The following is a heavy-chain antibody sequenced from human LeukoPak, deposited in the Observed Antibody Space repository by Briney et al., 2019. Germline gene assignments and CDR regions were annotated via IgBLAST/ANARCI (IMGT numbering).Heavy chain of an antibody. CDR2: ISYDGSNK. CDR3: AKGGQITIFVPLDV. CDR1: GFTFSSYA. V-gene: IGHV3-30-3*01. D-gene: IGHD3-3*01. J-gene: IGHJ6*04. Sequence: GGSLRLSCAASGFTFSSYAMHWVRQAPGKGLEWVAVISYDGSNKYYADSVKGRFTISRDNSKNTLYLQMNSLRAEDTAVYYCAKGGQITIFVPLDVWGKGTTVTVSS.